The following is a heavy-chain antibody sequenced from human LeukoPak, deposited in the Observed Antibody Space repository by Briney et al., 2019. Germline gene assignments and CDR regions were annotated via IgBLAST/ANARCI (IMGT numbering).Heavy chain of an antibody. V-gene: IGHV4-4*07. CDR2: IYTSGRT. CDR3: ARVGGIVAAGLFDY. CDR1: GGSISSYY. D-gene: IGHD6-13*01. J-gene: IGHJ4*02. Sequence: SETLSLTCTVSGGSISSYYWGWIRQPAGKGLEWIGRIYTSGRTNYNPSLKSRLTMSVDTSKNRFSLKLSFVTAADTALYYCARVGGIVAAGLFDYWGQGTLVTVSS.